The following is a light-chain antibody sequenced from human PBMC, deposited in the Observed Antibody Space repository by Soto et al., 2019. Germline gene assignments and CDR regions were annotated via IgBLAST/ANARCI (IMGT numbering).Light chain of an antibody. CDR2: ANN. V-gene: IGLV1-40*01. J-gene: IGLJ2*01. Sequence: QSVLTQPPSVSGAPGQRVTISCTGSNSDIGAGYDVHWYQQLPGTAPKLVIYANNNRPSGVPDRFSASKSGTSASLAITGLQADDEADYYCQSYDSSLRGVFGPGTQLTVL. CDR3: QSYDSSLRGV. CDR1: NSDIGAGYD.